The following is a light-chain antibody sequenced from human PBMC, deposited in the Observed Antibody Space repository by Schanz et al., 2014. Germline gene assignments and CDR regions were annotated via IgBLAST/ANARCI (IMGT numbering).Light chain of an antibody. Sequence: QSALTQPASVSGSPGQSITISCAGTSSDVRGYNFVSWYQQHPGKAPKLIIYDVRSRPSGVSNRFSGSKSGNTASLTISGLQAEDEADFYCAAWDDSLNGLLFGGGTKLTVL. V-gene: IGLV2-14*01. J-gene: IGLJ2*01. CDR3: AAWDDSLNGLL. CDR2: DVR. CDR1: SSDVRGYNF.